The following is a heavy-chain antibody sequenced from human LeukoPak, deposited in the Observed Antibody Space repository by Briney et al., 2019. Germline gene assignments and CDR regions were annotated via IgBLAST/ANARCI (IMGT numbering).Heavy chain of an antibody. Sequence: GGSLRLSCAASGFTFSSYAMHWVRQAPGKGLEWVSAITDAVGSTHYADSVKGRFTISSDNSKNTVYLQMNSLRPEDMAVYYCAKSSGGYSSGWYLFYASYYFDYWGQGTLVTVSS. CDR2: ITDAVGST. V-gene: IGHV3-23*01. CDR1: GFTFSSYA. CDR3: AKSSGGYSSGWYLFYASYYFDY. J-gene: IGHJ4*02. D-gene: IGHD6-19*01.